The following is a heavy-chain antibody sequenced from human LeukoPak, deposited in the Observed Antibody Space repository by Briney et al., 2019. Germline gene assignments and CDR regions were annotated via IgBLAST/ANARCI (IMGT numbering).Heavy chain of an antibody. D-gene: IGHD3-9*01. V-gene: IGHV3-23*01. Sequence: GGSLRLSCAASGFTFSSYAMSWVRQAPGKGLEWVSAISGSGGSTYYADSVKGRFTISRDNSKNTLYLQTNSLRAEDTAVYYCAKDWVLRYFDWLLSFDYWGQGTLVTVSS. CDR3: AKDWVLRYFDWLLSFDY. CDR2: ISGSGGST. CDR1: GFTFSSYA. J-gene: IGHJ4*02.